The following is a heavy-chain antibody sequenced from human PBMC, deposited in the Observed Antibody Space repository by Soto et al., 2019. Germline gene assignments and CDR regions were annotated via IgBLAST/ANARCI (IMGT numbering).Heavy chain of an antibody. J-gene: IGHJ4*02. CDR3: ARGRGDTAMAWYY. D-gene: IGHD5-18*01. CDR2: IYYSGST. Sequence: QVQLQESGPGLVKPSETLSLTCTVSGGSISSYYWSWIRQSPGKGLEWIGYIYYSGSTKYNPSLKSRVTISIDXXKNQFSLKLSSVTAADTAVYYCARGRGDTAMAWYYWGQGTLVTVSS. CDR1: GGSISSYY. V-gene: IGHV4-59*01.